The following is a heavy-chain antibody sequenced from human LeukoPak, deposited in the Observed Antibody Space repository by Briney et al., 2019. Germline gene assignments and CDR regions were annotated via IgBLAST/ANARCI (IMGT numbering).Heavy chain of an antibody. D-gene: IGHD4-17*01. CDR2: VKQDGREK. J-gene: IGHJ4*02. CDR3: ARGGPYGSFDY. V-gene: IGHV3-7*01. CDR1: GFSFSNNW. Sequence: GGSLRLSCAASGFSFSNNWMSWVRQAPGKGLEWVANVKQDGREKFYVDSVKGRFTISRDNAKNSLYLQMNSLRAEDTAVYCARGGPYGSFDYWGQGTLVTVSS.